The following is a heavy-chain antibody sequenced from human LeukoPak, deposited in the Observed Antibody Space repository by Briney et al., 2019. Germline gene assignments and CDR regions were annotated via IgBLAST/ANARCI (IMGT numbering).Heavy chain of an antibody. Sequence: SETLSLTCTDSGGSLSSYYWSWIRQPPGKGLEWIGYIYYSGSTNYNPSLKSRVTISVDTSKNQFSLKLSSVTAADTAVYYCATGYSSGWYYFDYWGQGTLVTVSS. CDR1: GGSLSSYY. J-gene: IGHJ4*02. CDR2: IYYSGST. D-gene: IGHD6-19*01. CDR3: ATGYSSGWYYFDY. V-gene: IGHV4-59*01.